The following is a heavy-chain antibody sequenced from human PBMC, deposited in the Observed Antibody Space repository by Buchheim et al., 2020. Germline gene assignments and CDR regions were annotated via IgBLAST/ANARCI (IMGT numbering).Heavy chain of an antibody. CDR3: ARDWGGYAFDY. D-gene: IGHD5-12*01. J-gene: IGHJ4*02. Sequence: QVQLVESGGGVVQPGRSLRLSCAASGFTFSSYGMHWVRHAPGKGREWVAVIRYDGSNKYYADYVKGRFTISRDNSKNTLYLQMNSLRAEDTAVYYCARDWGGYAFDYCGQGTL. V-gene: IGHV3-33*01. CDR2: IRYDGSNK. CDR1: GFTFSSYG.